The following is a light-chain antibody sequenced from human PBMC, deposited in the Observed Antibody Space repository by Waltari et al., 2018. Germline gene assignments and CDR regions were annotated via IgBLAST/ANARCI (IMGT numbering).Light chain of an antibody. J-gene: IGKJ4*01. Sequence: DIQMTQSPSTLSASVGDRVTITCRASESVSSWLAWYQQRPGKSPTLVISKASSLQSGVPSRFSGSGSGREFTLTISGLQPDDSATYYCQQYDNYSPLTFGGGTKVEIK. V-gene: IGKV1-5*03. CDR2: KAS. CDR3: QQYDNYSPLT. CDR1: ESVSSW.